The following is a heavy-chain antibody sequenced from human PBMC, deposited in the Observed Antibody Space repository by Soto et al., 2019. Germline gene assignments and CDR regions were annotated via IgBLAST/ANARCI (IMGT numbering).Heavy chain of an antibody. Sequence: PSETLSLTCTVSGGSISSGDYYWSWIRQPPGKGLEWIGYIYYSGSTYYNPSLKSRVTISVDTSKNQFSLKLSSVTAADTAVYYCARVIDDYVWGSYRYLDYWGQGTLVTVSS. J-gene: IGHJ4*02. CDR1: GGSISSGDYY. V-gene: IGHV4-30-4*01. D-gene: IGHD3-16*02. CDR3: ARVIDDYVWGSYRYLDY. CDR2: IYYSGST.